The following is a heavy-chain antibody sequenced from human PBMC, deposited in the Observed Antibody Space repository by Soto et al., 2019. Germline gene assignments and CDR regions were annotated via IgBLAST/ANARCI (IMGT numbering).Heavy chain of an antibody. J-gene: IGHJ3*02. D-gene: IGHD2-2*01. CDR1: GYTFTNYA. Sequence: QVQLVQSGAEVKKPGASVKVSCKASGYTFTNYAMHWVRQAPGPSPEWMGWINAGNGNTKFSQRFQVRVTITRNTSANIAYIELSSLTSEDTAVYYCAGAGICSTTSCSDAFDIWGQGTMVTVSS. CDR2: INAGNGNT. CDR3: AGAGICSTTSCSDAFDI. V-gene: IGHV1-3*01.